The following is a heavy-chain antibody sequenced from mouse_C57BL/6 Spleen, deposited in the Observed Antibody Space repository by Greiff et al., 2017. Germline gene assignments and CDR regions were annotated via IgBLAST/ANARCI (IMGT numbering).Heavy chain of an antibody. V-gene: IGHV1-64*01. CDR3: AGLEYDVSSSYAMDY. CDR1: GYTFTSYW. Sequence: QVQLQQPGAELVKPGASVKLSCKASGYTFTSYWMHWVKQRPGQGLEWIGMIHPNSGSTNYNETFKSKATLTVDKSSSTAYMQLSRLTSEDSAVYYCAGLEYDVSSSYAMDYWGKGTSVTVS. CDR2: IHPNSGST. J-gene: IGHJ4*01. D-gene: IGHD1-1*01.